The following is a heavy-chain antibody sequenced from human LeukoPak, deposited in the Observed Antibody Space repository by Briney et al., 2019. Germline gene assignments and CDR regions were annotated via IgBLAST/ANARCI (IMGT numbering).Heavy chain of an antibody. D-gene: IGHD3-9*01. V-gene: IGHV1-46*01. Sequence: ASVKVSCKASGYTFTSYYMHWVRQAPGQGLEWMGIINPNDGSTSYAQKFQGRVTMTRDTSTSTVYMELSSLRSEDTAVYYCARDRRAALTGYPQYYFDYWGQGTLVTVSS. J-gene: IGHJ4*02. CDR2: INPNDGST. CDR3: ARDRRAALTGYPQYYFDY. CDR1: GYTFTSYY.